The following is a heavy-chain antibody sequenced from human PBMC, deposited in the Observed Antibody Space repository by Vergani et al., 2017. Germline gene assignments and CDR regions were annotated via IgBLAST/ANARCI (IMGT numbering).Heavy chain of an antibody. Sequence: EVQLVQSGAEVKKPGATMKIFCKVSGYTFTDHYMHWVKQAPGKGLEWMGLVDPEDGETIYAEKFKGRVTIAADTSTDTAHLELSSLRSEDTAVYYCATPQTVTTGGMEVWGQGTTVIVS. V-gene: IGHV1-69-2*01. D-gene: IGHD4-17*01. CDR3: ATPQTVTTGGMEV. CDR1: GYTFTDHY. J-gene: IGHJ6*02. CDR2: VDPEDGET.